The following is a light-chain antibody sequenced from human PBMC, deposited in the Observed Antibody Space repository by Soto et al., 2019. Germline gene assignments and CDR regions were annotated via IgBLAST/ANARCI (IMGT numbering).Light chain of an antibody. CDR1: QSVSSSY. V-gene: IGKV3-20*01. CDR2: CAS. CDR3: KHYASXWWM. J-gene: IGKJ1*01. Sequence: EIVLTQSPGTLSLSPGEIATLSCRAIQSVSSSYLAWYQQKPGQTPRLLIYCASSRATGVPDRFSGSGSGTDFTLTISRLEAEDFAVYYSKHYASXWWMCGQGTKV.